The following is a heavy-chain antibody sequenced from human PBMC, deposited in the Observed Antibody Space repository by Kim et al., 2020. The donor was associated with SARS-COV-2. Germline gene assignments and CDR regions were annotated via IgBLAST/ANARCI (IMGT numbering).Heavy chain of an antibody. J-gene: IGHJ6*03. CDR2: INHIGST. CDR1: GGSFSGYY. Sequence: SETLSLTCAVYGGSFSGYYWSWIRQPPGKGLEWIGEINHIGSTNYNPSLKSRVTISVYTSTNQFSLKLSSVTAADTAVVYCARGRLTMVQGHYYYLDV. CDR3: ARGRLTMVQGHYYYLDV. D-gene: IGHD3-10*01. V-gene: IGHV4-34*01.